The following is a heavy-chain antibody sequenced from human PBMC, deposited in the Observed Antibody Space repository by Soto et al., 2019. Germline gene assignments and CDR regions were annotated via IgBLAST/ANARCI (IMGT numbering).Heavy chain of an antibody. CDR2: IYYRGGT. CDR1: CGSISSGGYY. J-gene: IGHJ5*02. CDR3: ASLIAVAGSPTKKNNWFDP. Sequence: QVQLQESGPGLVKPSQTLSLTCTVSCGSISSGGYYWSWIRQHPGKGGEWIGKIYYRGGTYYNPSPKSRVTISVDTSKNQFYLKLSSVTAADTAVYYCASLIAVAGSPTKKNNWFDPWGQGTLVTVSS. V-gene: IGHV4-31*03. D-gene: IGHD6-19*01.